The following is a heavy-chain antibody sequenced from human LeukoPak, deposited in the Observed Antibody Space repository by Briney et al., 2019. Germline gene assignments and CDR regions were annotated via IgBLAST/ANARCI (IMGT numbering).Heavy chain of an antibody. CDR1: GYTFTSYG. D-gene: IGHD3-3*01. V-gene: IGHV1-18*01. CDR3: ARGGAGAYYDFWSGSEGFDI. Sequence: ASVKVSCKASGYTFTSYGISWVRQAPGQGLEWMGWISAYNGNTNYAQKYQGRVTMTRDTSISTAYMELSRLRSDDTAVYYCARGGAGAYYDFWSGSEGFDIWGQGTMVTVSS. J-gene: IGHJ3*02. CDR2: ISAYNGNT.